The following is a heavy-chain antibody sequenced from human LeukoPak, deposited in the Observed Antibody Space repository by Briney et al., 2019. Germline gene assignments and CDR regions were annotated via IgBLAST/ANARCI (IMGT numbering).Heavy chain of an antibody. V-gene: IGHV3-9*01. J-gene: IGHJ4*02. CDR3: ARDSDVPFDY. D-gene: IGHD3-16*01. CDR2: ISWNSGNI. Sequence: GGSLRLSCAASGFTFDDYAMHWVRQAPGKGLEWVSGISWNSGNIGYADSVKGRFTISRDNAKNSLYLQMNSLRAEDTAVYYCARDSDVPFDYWGQGTLATVSS. CDR1: GFTFDDYA.